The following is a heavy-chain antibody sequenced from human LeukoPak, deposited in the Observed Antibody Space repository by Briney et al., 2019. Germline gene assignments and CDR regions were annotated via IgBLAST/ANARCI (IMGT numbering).Heavy chain of an antibody. CDR1: GGSISSGDYY. CDR3: ARGGSYYYFDY. Sequence: SQTLSLTCTVSGGSISSGDYYWSWIRQPPGKGLEWIGYIYYSGSTYYNPSLKSRVTILVATSKNQFSLKLSSVTAADTAVYYCARGGSYYYFDYWGQGTLVTVSS. D-gene: IGHD1-26*01. J-gene: IGHJ4*02. V-gene: IGHV4-30-4*08. CDR2: IYYSGST.